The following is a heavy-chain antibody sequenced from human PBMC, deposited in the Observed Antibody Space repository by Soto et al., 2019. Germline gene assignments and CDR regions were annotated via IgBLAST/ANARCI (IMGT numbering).Heavy chain of an antibody. Sequence: QVQLQQWGAGLLKPSETLSLTCAVYGGSFSGYYWSWIRQPPGKGLEWIGEINHSGSTNYNPSLKSRVTISVDTSKNQFSLKLSSVTAADTAVYYCARGRRAAAGKGRLYHFDYWGQGTLVTVSS. V-gene: IGHV4-34*01. CDR2: INHSGST. D-gene: IGHD6-13*01. CDR3: ARGRRAAAGKGRLYHFDY. CDR1: GGSFSGYY. J-gene: IGHJ4*02.